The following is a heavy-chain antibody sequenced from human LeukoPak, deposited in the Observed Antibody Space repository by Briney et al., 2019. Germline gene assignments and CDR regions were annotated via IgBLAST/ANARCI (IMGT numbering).Heavy chain of an antibody. V-gene: IGHV1-2*02. CDR2: INPNSGGT. CDR3: AREDVAGTVDY. D-gene: IGHD6-19*01. Sequence: ASVTVSCKASGYTFTGYYMHWVRQAPGQGLEWMGWINPNSGGTKYEQKFQGRVTMTRDLSTGTLYMELRSLRSDDTAVYYCAREDVAGTVDYWGQGTLVTVSS. J-gene: IGHJ4*02. CDR1: GYTFTGYY.